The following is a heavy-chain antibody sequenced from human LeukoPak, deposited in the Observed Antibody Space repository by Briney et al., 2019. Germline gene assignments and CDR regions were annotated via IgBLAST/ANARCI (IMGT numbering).Heavy chain of an antibody. D-gene: IGHD3-10*01. CDR1: GFTFSSYA. J-gene: IGHJ4*02. CDR2: LSGRSVVT. Sequence: GGSLRLSCAASGFTFSSYAMHWVRQAPGKGLEWVALLSGRSVVTQLADSVKGRFTISRDNSKNTLYLQMSSLRVEDTAVYYCAKKRAPGEGGNSFDYWGPGILVTVSS. CDR3: AKKRAPGEGGNSFDY. V-gene: IGHV3-23*01.